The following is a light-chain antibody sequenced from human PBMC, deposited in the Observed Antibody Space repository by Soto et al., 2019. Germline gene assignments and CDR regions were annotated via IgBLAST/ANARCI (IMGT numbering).Light chain of an antibody. CDR3: QQHNIWPPVT. CDR1: PSVNNY. J-gene: IGKJ5*01. Sequence: VLVTNSPALLSTSPGPRSTPSSITSPSVNNYLAWYQQKPGQAPRLLIYGAFSRATGIPARFSGSGSGTDFTLTISSLEPEDFAVYYCQQHNIWPPVTFGQGTRLEIK. CDR2: GAF. V-gene: IGKV3-11*01.